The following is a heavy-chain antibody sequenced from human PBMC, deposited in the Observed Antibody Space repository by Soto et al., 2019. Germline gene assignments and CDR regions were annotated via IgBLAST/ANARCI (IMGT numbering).Heavy chain of an antibody. CDR1: GGTFSSYA. CDR2: IIPISGTA. D-gene: IGHD2-2*01. J-gene: IGHJ6*01. V-gene: IGHV1-69*01. CDR3: AGSQGSRTSLEIYYYYYYGMDV. Sequence: QVQLVQSGAEVKKPGSSVKVSCKASGGTFSSYAISWVRQAPGQGLEWMGGIIPISGTANYAQQFQGRVTITAAESTRTAYMELSSLRSEDTAVYYCAGSQGSRTSLEIYYYYYYGMDVWGQGTTVTVSS.